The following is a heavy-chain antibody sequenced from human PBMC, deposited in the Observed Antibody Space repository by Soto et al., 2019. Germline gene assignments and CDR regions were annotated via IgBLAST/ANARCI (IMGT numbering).Heavy chain of an antibody. CDR3: AKEYGHGYWYFDY. Sequence: QAQLVESGGGVVQPGRSLRLSCATSESTFRSYSMHWVRQAPGKGLEWVAVIGSDAKTRYYADSVKGRFSISRDTSKNTVSLQMNSLRAEDTAIYYCAKEYGHGYWYFDYWGQGTQVTVSS. CDR2: IGSDAKTR. V-gene: IGHV3-30*18. D-gene: IGHD5-18*01. J-gene: IGHJ4*02. CDR1: ESTFRSYS.